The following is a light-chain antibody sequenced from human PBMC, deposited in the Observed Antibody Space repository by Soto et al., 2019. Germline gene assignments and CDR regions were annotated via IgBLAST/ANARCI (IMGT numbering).Light chain of an antibody. J-gene: IGKJ2*02. CDR1: QSLLHGNGYNY. V-gene: IGKV2-28*01. Sequence: DIVMTQSPLSLPVTPGEPASISCRSSQSLLHGNGYNYLDWYLQKPGQSPQLLIYLASSRASGVPDRFSGNGSGTDFTLKISRVEAEDVGVYYCMQALQTPWTFGQGTKLEIK. CDR3: MQALQTPWT. CDR2: LAS.